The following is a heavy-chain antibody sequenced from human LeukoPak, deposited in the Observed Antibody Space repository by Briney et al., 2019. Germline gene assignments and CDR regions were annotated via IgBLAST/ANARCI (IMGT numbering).Heavy chain of an antibody. CDR1: GFMFSSNW. CDR3: AKEGRSPQTY. V-gene: IGHV3-7*03. CDR2: TKEDGTET. Sequence: GGSLRLSCAASGFMFSSNWMSWVRLAPGKGLEWVANTKEDGTETYYVDSVKGRFTISRDNAKNSLYLQMNSLRVEDTAVYYCAKEGRSPQTYWGQGTLVTVSS. D-gene: IGHD1-14*01. J-gene: IGHJ4*02.